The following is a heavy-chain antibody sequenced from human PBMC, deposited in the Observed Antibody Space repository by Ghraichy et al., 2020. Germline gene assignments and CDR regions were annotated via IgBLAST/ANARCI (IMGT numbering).Heavy chain of an antibody. V-gene: IGHV3-23*01. CDR3: AKDDYCSGATCATYYYYGMDI. D-gene: IGHD2-15*01. CDR2: ITGTGANT. J-gene: IGHJ6*02. CDR1: GIIFSNYA. Sequence: GGSLRLSCAASGIIFSNYAMTWVRQAPGKGLEWVSSITGTGANTYYEDSVKGRFTISRDNSKNTLYLQMNSLRAEDTAIYYCAKDDYCSGATCATYYYYGMDIWGQGATVTVSS.